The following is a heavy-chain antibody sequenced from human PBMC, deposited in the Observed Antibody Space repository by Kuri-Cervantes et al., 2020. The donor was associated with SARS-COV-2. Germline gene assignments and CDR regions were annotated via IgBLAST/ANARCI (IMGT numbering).Heavy chain of an antibody. CDR2: INHSGST. CDR3: ARELGQNYFDY. Sequence: SETLSLTCAVYGGSFSGYYWSWIRQPPGKGLEWIGEINHSGSTNYNPSLKSRVTISIDKSKNQLSLKLTSVTAADTAVYYCARELGQNYFDYWGQGTLVTVSS. D-gene: IGHD3-3*02. CDR1: GGSFSGYY. V-gene: IGHV4-34*01. J-gene: IGHJ4*02.